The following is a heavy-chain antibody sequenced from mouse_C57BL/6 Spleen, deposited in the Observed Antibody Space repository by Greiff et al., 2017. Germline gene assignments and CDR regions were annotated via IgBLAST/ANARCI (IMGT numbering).Heavy chain of an antibody. V-gene: IGHV1-80*01. J-gene: IGHJ4*01. CDR2: IYPGDGDT. CDR1: GYAFSSYW. Sequence: VKLQESGAELVKPGASVKISCKASGYAFSSYWMNWVKQRPGKGLEWIGQIYPGDGDTNYNGKFKGKATLTADKSSSTAYMQLSSLTSEDSAVYFCARSRPYAMDYWGQGTSVTVSS. CDR3: ARSRPYAMDY.